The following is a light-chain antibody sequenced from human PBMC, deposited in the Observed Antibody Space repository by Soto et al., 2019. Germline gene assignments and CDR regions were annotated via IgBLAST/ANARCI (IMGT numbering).Light chain of an antibody. J-gene: IGKJ1*01. V-gene: IGKV3-15*01. CDR1: QSVSSN. CDR3: QQYNNWPSWT. Sequence: EIVMTQSPATLSVSPGERATLSCRASQSVSSNLAWYQQKPGQAPRLLIYDASTRASGIPARLTGSGSGTEFTLTISSLQSEDFAVSYCQQYNNWPSWTFGQGTKVEIK. CDR2: DAS.